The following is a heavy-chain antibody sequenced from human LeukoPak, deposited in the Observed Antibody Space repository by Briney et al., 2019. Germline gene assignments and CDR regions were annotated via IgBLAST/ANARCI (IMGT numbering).Heavy chain of an antibody. CDR1: GYTFTSFG. D-gene: IGHD5-18*01. CDR3: TRDLGVDTTMIFFDY. CDR2: SSAYNGNT. V-gene: IGHV1-18*01. Sequence: GASVEVSCKASGYTFTSFGISWVRQAPGQGLEWMGWSSAYNGNTNYAQKFQGRVTMTTDTSTSTAYMEVRSLRSDDTAVYYCTRDLGVDTTMIFFDYWGQGSLVTVSS. J-gene: IGHJ4*02.